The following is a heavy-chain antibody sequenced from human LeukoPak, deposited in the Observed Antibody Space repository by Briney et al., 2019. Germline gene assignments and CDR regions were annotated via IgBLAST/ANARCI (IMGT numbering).Heavy chain of an antibody. D-gene: IGHD3-10*01. V-gene: IGHV1-8*01. J-gene: IGHJ6*03. Sequence: ASVKVSCKASGYTFTSYDINWVRQATGQGLEWMGWMNPNSGNTGYAQKFQGRVTMTRNTSISTAYMELSSLRSEDTAVYYCAREGYYYGSGSYYNGYYYYYMDVSGKGTTVSVSS. CDR2: MNPNSGNT. CDR3: AREGYYYGSGSYYNGYYYYYMDV. CDR1: GYTFTSYD.